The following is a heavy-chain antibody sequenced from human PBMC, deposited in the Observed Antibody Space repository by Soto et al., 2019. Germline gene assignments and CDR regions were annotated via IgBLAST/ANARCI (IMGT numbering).Heavy chain of an antibody. CDR1: GDTFSFYT. Sequence: QVQLVQSGAELKKPGSSVKVSCKASGDTFSFYTLNWVRQAPGLGLEWMGRVNPILSMSNYAQKFQGRVTRTADKSTSTAYRELRSLRSEDTAFYYGATSYGSGYRAVDYWGQGALVTVSS. D-gene: IGHD3-10*01. CDR2: VNPILSMS. CDR3: ATSYGSGYRAVDY. J-gene: IGHJ4*02. V-gene: IGHV1-69*02.